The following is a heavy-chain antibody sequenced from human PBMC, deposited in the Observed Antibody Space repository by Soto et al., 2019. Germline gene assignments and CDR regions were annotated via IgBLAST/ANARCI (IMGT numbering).Heavy chain of an antibody. J-gene: IGHJ4*02. CDR2: ISTTGSFT. CDR1: GFTFSDYY. Sequence: GGSLRLSXAASGFTFSDYYMSWIRQAPGKGLEWVSFISTTGSFTNYADSLKGRFTISRDNAKNSLYLKINSLRGHDTAVYYCARAQWELDYWGQGTLVTVSS. D-gene: IGHD1-26*01. CDR3: ARAQWELDY. V-gene: IGHV3-11*06.